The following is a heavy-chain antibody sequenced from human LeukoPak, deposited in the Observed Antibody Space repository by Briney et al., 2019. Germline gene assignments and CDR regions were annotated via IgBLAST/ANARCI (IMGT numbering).Heavy chain of an antibody. J-gene: IGHJ4*02. Sequence: GGSLRLSCTASGFTFGDYAMTWVRQAPGKGLEWVVFIASESNGWTSEYSASVTGRITISRNDSRSITYLQMNSLKTEDTAGYYCTRDQTPYYWGQGTLVTVYS. V-gene: IGHV3-49*04. CDR1: GFTFGDYA. CDR2: IASESNGWTS. CDR3: TRDQTPYY.